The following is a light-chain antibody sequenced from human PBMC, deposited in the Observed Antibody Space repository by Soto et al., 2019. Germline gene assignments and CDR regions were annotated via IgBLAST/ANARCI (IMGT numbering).Light chain of an antibody. CDR3: QQYNAN. V-gene: IGKV1-5*01. CDR1: QSINNW. J-gene: IGKJ3*01. Sequence: DIQMTQSPSTLSASVGDRVTITCRASQSINNWLAWYQQKAGKAPKVLIYDASSLESGVPSRFSGSGSGTEFTLTISSLQPDDSATYYCQQYNANFGPGTKVDIK. CDR2: DAS.